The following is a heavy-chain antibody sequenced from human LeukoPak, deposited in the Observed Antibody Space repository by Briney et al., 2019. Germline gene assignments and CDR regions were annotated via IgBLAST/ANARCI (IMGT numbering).Heavy chain of an antibody. J-gene: IGHJ6*02. CDR2: IIPIFGTA. CDR3: ARRGLLLRDYYYYGMDV. Sequence: SVKVSCKVSGGTFSSYAISWVRQAPGQGLEWMGGIIPIFGTANYAQKSQGRVTITADESTSTAYVELSSLRSEDTAVYYCARRGLLLRDYYYYGMDVWGQGTTVTVSS. CDR1: GGTFSSYA. D-gene: IGHD2-15*01. V-gene: IGHV1-69*13.